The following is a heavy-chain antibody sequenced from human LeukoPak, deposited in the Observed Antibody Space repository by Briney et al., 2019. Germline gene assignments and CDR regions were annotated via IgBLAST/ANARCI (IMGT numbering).Heavy chain of an antibody. CDR3: AREPRRYCSSTSCYSFDY. D-gene: IGHD2-2*01. Sequence: SETLSLTCAVYGGSFSGYYWSWIRQPPGKGLGWIGVINHSGSTNYNPSLKSRVTISVDTSKNQFSLKLSPVTAADTAVYYCAREPRRYCSSTSCYSFDYWGQGTLVTVSS. V-gene: IGHV4-34*01. J-gene: IGHJ4*02. CDR2: INHSGST. CDR1: GGSFSGYY.